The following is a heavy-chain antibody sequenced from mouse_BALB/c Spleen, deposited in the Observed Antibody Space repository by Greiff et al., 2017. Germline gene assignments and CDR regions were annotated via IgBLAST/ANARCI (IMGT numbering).Heavy chain of an antibody. V-gene: IGHV14-3*02. Sequence: EVKLMESGAELVKPGASLKLSCTASGFNIKDTYMHWVQQSPEQGLEWIGRIDPANGYTKYEQKFPGKTTISADTSTNTSYLQLSSLTSEDTAVYYSAQCVEDDSDYWGQGTSLTVSS. CDR3: AQCVEDDSDY. CDR1: GFNIKDTY. CDR2: IDPANGYT. D-gene: IGHD6-1*01. J-gene: IGHJ2*02.